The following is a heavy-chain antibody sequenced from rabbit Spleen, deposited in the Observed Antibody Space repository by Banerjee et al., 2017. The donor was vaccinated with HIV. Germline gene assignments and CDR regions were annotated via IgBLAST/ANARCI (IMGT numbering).Heavy chain of an antibody. CDR3: ARDLVTVIGWNFNL. CDR2: IYTGNGKN. J-gene: IGHJ4*01. D-gene: IGHD5-1*01. V-gene: IGHV1S40*01. CDR1: GFTLSRYY. Sequence: QSLEESGGDLVKPGASLTLTCTASGFTLSRYYMGWVRQAPGKGLEWIGFIYTGNGKNYYASWAKGRFTISKTSSTTVTLQVTSLTAADTATYICARDLVTVIGWNFNLWGQGTLVTVS.